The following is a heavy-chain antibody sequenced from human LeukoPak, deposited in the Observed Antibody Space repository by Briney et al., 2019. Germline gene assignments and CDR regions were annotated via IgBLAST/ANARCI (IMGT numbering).Heavy chain of an antibody. CDR2: VYYSGST. Sequence: SETLSLTCTVSGGSISSSAYYWGWIRQSPGKGLEWIGDVYYSGSTFYNPSLMSRVTISADTPMNQFSLKLSSVTAADTTVYYCARHSFYYYYYIDVWGKGTTVIVSS. V-gene: IGHV4-39*01. CDR1: GGSISSSAYY. J-gene: IGHJ6*03. CDR3: ARHSFYYYYYIDV.